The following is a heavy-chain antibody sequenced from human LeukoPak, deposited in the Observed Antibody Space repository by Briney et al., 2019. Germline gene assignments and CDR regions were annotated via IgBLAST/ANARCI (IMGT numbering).Heavy chain of an antibody. CDR1: GASITTYY. J-gene: IGHJ4*02. CDR3: ARDWELGY. D-gene: IGHD1-26*01. V-gene: IGHV4-59*12. Sequence: SETPSLTCTASGASITTYYWNWIRQPPGKGLEWIGYIYYSGSTNYNPSLKSRVTISLDTSKNQFSLHLISVTAADTAVYYCARDWELGYWGQGTLVTVSS. CDR2: IYYSGST.